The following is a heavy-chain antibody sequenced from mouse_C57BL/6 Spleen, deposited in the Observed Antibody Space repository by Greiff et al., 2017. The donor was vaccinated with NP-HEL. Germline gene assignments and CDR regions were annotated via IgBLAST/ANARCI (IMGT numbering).Heavy chain of an antibody. Sequence: EVQVVESGGDLVKPGGSLKLSCAASGFTFSSYGMSWVRQTPDKRLEWVATISSGGSYTYYPDSVTGRFTISRDNAKNTLYLQMSSLKSEDTAMYYCARQDSSGTWFAYWGQGTLVTVSA. D-gene: IGHD3-2*02. J-gene: IGHJ3*01. V-gene: IGHV5-6*01. CDR2: ISSGGSYT. CDR3: ARQDSSGTWFAY. CDR1: GFTFSSYG.